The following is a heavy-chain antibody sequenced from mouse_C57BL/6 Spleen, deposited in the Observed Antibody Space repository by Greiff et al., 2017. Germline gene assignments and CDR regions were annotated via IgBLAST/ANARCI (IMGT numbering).Heavy chain of an antibody. Sequence: EVKLVESGGGLVKPGGSLKLSCAASGFTFSDYGMHWVRQAPEKGLEWVAYISSGSSTIYYADTVKGRFTFSRDNAKNTLFLQMTSLRSEDTAMYYCARGDYEYFDYWGQGTTLTVSS. J-gene: IGHJ2*01. CDR3: ARGDYEYFDY. CDR2: ISSGSSTI. CDR1: GFTFSDYG. D-gene: IGHD2-4*01. V-gene: IGHV5-17*01.